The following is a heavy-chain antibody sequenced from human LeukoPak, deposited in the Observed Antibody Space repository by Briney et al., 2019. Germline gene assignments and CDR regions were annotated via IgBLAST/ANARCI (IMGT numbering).Heavy chain of an antibody. Sequence: GASVKVSCKASGYTFTSYAMNWVRQAPGQGLEWMGWINTNTGNPTYAQGFTGRFVFSLDTSVSTAYLQTSSLKAEDTAVYYCARDTRITMIVERYGMDVWGQGTTVTVSS. V-gene: IGHV7-4-1*02. D-gene: IGHD3-22*01. CDR2: INTNTGNP. J-gene: IGHJ6*02. CDR1: GYTFTSYA. CDR3: ARDTRITMIVERYGMDV.